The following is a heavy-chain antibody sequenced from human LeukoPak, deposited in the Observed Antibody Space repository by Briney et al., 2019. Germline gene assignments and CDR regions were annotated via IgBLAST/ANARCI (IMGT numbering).Heavy chain of an antibody. D-gene: IGHD3-16*01. CDR1: GSTFTIYD. Sequence: ASVTVSFKASGSTFTIYDFNWVRQATGQRPEWMGWMSPNSGDTGYAQKFQDRVTMTRNTSISTAYMELSSLRSDDTAVYYCARGPPNWGYDYWGPGTLVTVYS. CDR3: ARGPPNWGYDY. J-gene: IGHJ4*02. CDR2: MSPNSGDT. V-gene: IGHV1-8*01.